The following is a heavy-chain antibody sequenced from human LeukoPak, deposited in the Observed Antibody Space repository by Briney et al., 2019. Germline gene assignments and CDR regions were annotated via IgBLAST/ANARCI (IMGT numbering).Heavy chain of an antibody. V-gene: IGHV3-30*18. Sequence: PGGSLRLSCAASGFTFSSYGMHWVRQAPGKGLEWVAVISYDGSNKYYADSVKGRFTISRDNSKNTLYLQMNSLRAEDTAVYYCAKLDIGDYYYYGMDVWGQGTTVTVSS. CDR1: GFTFSSYG. CDR2: ISYDGSNK. CDR3: AKLDIGDYYYYGMDV. D-gene: IGHD3-9*01. J-gene: IGHJ6*02.